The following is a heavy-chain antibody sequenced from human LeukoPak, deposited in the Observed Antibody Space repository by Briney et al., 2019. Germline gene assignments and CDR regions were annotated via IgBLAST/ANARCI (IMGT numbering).Heavy chain of an antibody. D-gene: IGHD3-9*01. CDR3: ARGGYDILTGPSFFDP. CDR1: GFTFSDDY. J-gene: IGHJ5*02. V-gene: IGHV3-11*05. CDR2: ISSSGTYA. Sequence: GGSLRLSCVASGFTFSDDYMSWIRQAPGNGLQYVSYISSSGTYANYANSVKGRFTNSRDNAKNSLYLQMNSLRDDDTAVYYCARGGYDILTGPSFFDPWGQGTLVTVSS.